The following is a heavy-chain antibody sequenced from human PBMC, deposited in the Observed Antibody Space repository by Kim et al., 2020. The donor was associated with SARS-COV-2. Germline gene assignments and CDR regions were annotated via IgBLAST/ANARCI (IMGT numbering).Heavy chain of an antibody. D-gene: IGHD6-13*01. CDR1: GFTFSSYA. Sequence: GGSLRLSCAAPGFTFSSYAMHWVRQAPGKGLEWVAVISYDGSNKYYADSVKGRFTISRDNSKNTLYLQMNSLRAEDTAVYYCARSPSSSWSGPFDYWGQGTLVTVSS. V-gene: IGHV3-30*04. CDR3: ARSPSSSWSGPFDY. J-gene: IGHJ4*02. CDR2: ISYDGSNK.